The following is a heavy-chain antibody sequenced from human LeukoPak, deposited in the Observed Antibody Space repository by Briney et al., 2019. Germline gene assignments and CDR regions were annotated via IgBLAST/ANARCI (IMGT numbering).Heavy chain of an antibody. Sequence: GEALNISCKASGYSFLAYWIGWVRQTPAQGQEWMAIIYPGYSASRYTYSPSFQGQFTIPADISISTTYLQGSSLKAPDTARYYFARSTSGSFDSWGQGTRSPSPQ. CDR3: ARSTSGSFDS. D-gene: IGHD3-10*01. CDR2: IYPGYSAS. CDR1: GYSFLAYW. V-gene: IGHV5-51*01. J-gene: IGHJ4*02.